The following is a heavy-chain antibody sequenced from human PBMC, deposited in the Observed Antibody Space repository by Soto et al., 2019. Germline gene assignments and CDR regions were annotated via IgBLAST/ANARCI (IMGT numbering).Heavy chain of an antibody. V-gene: IGHV1-3*01. CDR1: GYTFTSYA. CDR2: INAGNGNT. J-gene: IGHJ3*02. D-gene: IGHD3-22*01. CDR3: ARSITMIEVVNGVPEVFDI. Sequence: GASVKVSCKASGYTFTSYAMHWVRQAPGQRLEWMGWINAGNGNTNYAQKLQGRVTMTTDTSTSTAYMELRSLRSDDTAVYYCARSITMIEVVNGVPEVFDIWGQGTMVPVSS.